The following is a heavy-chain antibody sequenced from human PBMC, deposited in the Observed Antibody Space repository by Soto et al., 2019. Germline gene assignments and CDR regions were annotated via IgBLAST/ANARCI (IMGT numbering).Heavy chain of an antibody. Sequence: EVQLLESGGGLVQPGGSLRVSSAASGFAFNIYAMSWVRQAPGKGLEWVSVISGSADSTNYADSVKGRFTISRDNSKNTVYLQMNSLRVEDTAVYYCAKDRNHYGSGSYFDYWGQGTLVTVSS. D-gene: IGHD3-10*01. V-gene: IGHV3-23*01. J-gene: IGHJ4*02. CDR3: AKDRNHYGSGSYFDY. CDR2: ISGSADST. CDR1: GFAFNIYA.